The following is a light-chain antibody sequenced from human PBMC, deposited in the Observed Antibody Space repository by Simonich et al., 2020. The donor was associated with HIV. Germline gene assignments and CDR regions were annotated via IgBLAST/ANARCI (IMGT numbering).Light chain of an antibody. J-gene: IGKJ4*01. V-gene: IGKV3-15*01. CDR3: QQYNNWPPA. Sequence: EIVMTQSPATLSVSPGERATLSCRASQSIRSNLAWYQQKPGQTHRLLIYAASTRATGIPVGFSGSGAGTEFTLTISSMESEDFAVYYCQQYNNWPPAFGGGTNVEIK. CDR1: QSIRSN. CDR2: AAS.